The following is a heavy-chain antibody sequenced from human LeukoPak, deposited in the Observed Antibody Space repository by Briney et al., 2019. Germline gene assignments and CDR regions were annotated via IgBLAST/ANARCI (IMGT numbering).Heavy chain of an antibody. J-gene: IGHJ4*02. D-gene: IGHD6-13*01. V-gene: IGHV4-38-2*01. CDR3: ASYPTAAAELYFDY. CDR2: IYYSGST. CDR1: GYSISSSNW. Sequence: SDTLSLTCAVSGYSISSSNWWGWIRQPPGKGLEWIGSIYYSGSTYYNPSLKSRVTISVDTSKNQFSLKLSSVTAADTAVYYCASYPTAAAELYFDYWGQGTLVTVSS.